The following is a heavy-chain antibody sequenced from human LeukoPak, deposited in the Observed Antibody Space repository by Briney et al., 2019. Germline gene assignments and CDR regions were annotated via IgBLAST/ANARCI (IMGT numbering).Heavy chain of an antibody. V-gene: IGHV3-30-3*01. D-gene: IGHD6-19*01. CDR1: GFTFSSYA. J-gene: IGHJ4*02. Sequence: GGSLRLSCAASGFTFSSYAMHWVRQAPGKGLEWVAVISYDGSNKYYADSVKGRFTISRDNSKNTLYLQMNSLRAEDTAVYYCARDRQWLVRPVWYYFDYWGQGTLVTVSS. CDR3: ARDRQWLVRPVWYYFDY. CDR2: ISYDGSNK.